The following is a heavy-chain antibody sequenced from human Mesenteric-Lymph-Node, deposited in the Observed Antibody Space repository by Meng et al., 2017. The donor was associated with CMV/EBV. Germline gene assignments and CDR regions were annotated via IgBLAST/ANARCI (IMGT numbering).Heavy chain of an antibody. D-gene: IGHD6-19*01. J-gene: IGHJ6*02. CDR1: GVSFSSYG. CDR2: IRYDGSNE. CDR3: AKDLIGAVAGNFYYYYGMDV. Sequence: GESLKISCAASGVSFSSYGMHWVRQAPGKGLEWVAFIRYDGSNENYADSVKGRFTISRDNSKNTLYLQMNSLRAEDTAVYYCAKDLIGAVAGNFYYYYGMDVWGQGTVVTVSS. V-gene: IGHV3-30*02.